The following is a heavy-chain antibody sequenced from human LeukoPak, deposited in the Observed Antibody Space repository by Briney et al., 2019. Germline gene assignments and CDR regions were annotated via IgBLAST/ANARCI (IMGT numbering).Heavy chain of an antibody. V-gene: IGHV3-74*01. CDR3: ARDGMTYGRHFDY. Sequence: GGSLRLSCAASGFTFTNYWMHWVRQVSGKGLVWVSRTNSDGSGTRYADFVKGRFTISRDNAKSTVYLKMNSLRTDDTAVYYCARDGMTYGRHFDYWGQGILVTVSS. D-gene: IGHD3-10*01. CDR1: GFTFTNYW. CDR2: TNSDGSGT. J-gene: IGHJ4*02.